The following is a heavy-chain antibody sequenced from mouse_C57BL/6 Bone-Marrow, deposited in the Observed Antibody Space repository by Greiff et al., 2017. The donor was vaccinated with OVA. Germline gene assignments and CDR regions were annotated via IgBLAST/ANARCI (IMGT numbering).Heavy chain of an antibody. V-gene: IGHV1-64*01. Sequence: QVQLKQPGAELVKPGASVKLSCKASGYTFTSYWMHWVKQRPGQGLEWIGMIHPNSGSTNYNEKFKSKATLTVDKSSSTAYMQLSSLTSEDSAVYYCARFSLRFWYFDVWGTGTTVTVSS. J-gene: IGHJ1*03. CDR3: ARFSLRFWYFDV. CDR2: IHPNSGST. CDR1: GYTFTSYW. D-gene: IGHD1-1*01.